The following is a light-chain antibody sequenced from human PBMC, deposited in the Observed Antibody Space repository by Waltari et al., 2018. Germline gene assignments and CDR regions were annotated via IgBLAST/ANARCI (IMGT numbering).Light chain of an antibody. CDR2: DAS. Sequence: IVLTQSPATLSLSPWERASLSCRASHSVGTNLAGYQQKSDQVPRLLIYDASNRATGIPARFSGSRSGTDFTITISSLEPEDFAVYFGQQRSNWPNTFGQGTKLEIK. CDR1: HSVGTN. V-gene: IGKV3-11*01. J-gene: IGKJ2*01. CDR3: QQRSNWPNT.